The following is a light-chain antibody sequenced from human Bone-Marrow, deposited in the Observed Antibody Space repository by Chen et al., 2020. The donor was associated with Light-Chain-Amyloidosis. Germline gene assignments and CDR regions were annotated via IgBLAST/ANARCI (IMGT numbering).Light chain of an antibody. V-gene: IGLV3-21*02. J-gene: IGLJ3*02. CDR2: DDS. CDR1: NIGSTS. Sequence: SYVLTQPSSVSVAPGQTAPIACGGNNIGSTSVHWYQQTPGQAPLLVVYDDSDRPSGIPERLSGSNSGNTATLTISRVEAGDEADYYCQVWDRSSGRPVFGGGTKLTVL. CDR3: QVWDRSSGRPV.